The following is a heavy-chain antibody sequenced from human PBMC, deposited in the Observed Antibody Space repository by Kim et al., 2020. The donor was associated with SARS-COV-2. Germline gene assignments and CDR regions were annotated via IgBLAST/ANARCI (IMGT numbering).Heavy chain of an antibody. CDR2: IKSNSGGT. D-gene: IGHD2-2*01. V-gene: IGHV1-2*02. J-gene: IGHJ4*02. CDR3: ARQGPPPMGCDS. Sequence: ASVKVSCKASGYTFTGYYMHWVRQAPGQGLEWMGAIKSNSGGTNYAQKFQGRVTMTRDTSISTAYMELSRLRYDDTALYYCARQGPPPMGCDSWGQGTLV. CDR1: GYTFTGYY.